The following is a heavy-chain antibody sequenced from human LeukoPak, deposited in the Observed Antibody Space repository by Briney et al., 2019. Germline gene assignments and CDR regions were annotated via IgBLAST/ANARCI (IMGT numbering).Heavy chain of an antibody. CDR2: ISAYNGNT. Sequence: ASVKVSCKASGYTFTSYGISWVRQAPGQGLEWMGWISAYNGNTNYAQKLQGRVTMTTDTSTSTAYMELRSLRSDDTAVYYCARVTGEQLVPNYYYYYYMDVWGKGTTVTVSS. CDR1: GYTFTSYG. D-gene: IGHD6-6*01. CDR3: ARVTGEQLVPNYYYYYYMDV. V-gene: IGHV1-18*01. J-gene: IGHJ6*03.